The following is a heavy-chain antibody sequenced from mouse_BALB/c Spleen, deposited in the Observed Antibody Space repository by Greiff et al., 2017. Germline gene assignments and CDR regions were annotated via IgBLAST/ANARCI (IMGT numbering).Heavy chain of an antibody. CDR2: INPGSGGT. D-gene: IGHD2-14*01. CDR1: GYAFTNYL. J-gene: IGHJ2*01. Sequence: LQESGAELVRPGTSVKVSCKASGYAFTNYLIEWVKQRPGQGLEWIGVINPGSGGTNYNEKFKGKATLTADKSSSTAYMQLSSLTSDDSAVYFCARSRRYDVFDYWGQGTTLTVSS. CDR3: ARSRRYDVFDY. V-gene: IGHV1-54*01.